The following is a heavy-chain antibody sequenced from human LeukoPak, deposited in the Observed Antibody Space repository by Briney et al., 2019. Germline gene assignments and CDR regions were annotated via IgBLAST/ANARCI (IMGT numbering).Heavy chain of an antibody. CDR1: GYTFTSYY. Sequence: GASVKVSCKASGYTFTSYYMHWVRQAPGQGLEWMGWMNPNSGNTGYAQKFQGRVTMTRNTSISTAYMELSSLRSEDTAVYYCARDKGYYYDSSGYYLNWFDPWGQGTLVTVSS. CDR2: MNPNSGNT. J-gene: IGHJ5*02. CDR3: ARDKGYYYDSSGYYLNWFDP. D-gene: IGHD3-22*01. V-gene: IGHV1-8*01.